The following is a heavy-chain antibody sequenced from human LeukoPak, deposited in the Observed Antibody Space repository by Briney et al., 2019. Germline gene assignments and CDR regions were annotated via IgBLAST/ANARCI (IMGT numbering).Heavy chain of an antibody. CDR2: IRYDGNNK. V-gene: IGHV3-30*02. CDR1: GFTFSSDG. D-gene: IGHD3-10*01. J-gene: IGHJ4*02. CDR3: AKDIHYYGSGSYFY. Sequence: GGSLRLSCAASGFTFSSDGMHWVRQAPGKGLEWVAFIRYDGNNKYYADSVKGRFTISRDNSKNTLYLQMNSLSAEDTAVYYCAKDIHYYGSGSYFYCGQGTLVTVSS.